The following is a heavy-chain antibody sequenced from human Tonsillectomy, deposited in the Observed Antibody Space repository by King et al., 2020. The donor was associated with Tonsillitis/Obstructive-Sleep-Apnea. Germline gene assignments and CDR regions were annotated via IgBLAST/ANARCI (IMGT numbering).Heavy chain of an antibody. J-gene: IGHJ3*02. D-gene: IGHD3-22*01. Sequence: QLVQSGGGLVQPGGSLRLSCAASGFTFSSYAMSWVRQAPGKGLEWVSAISGSGGSTYYADSVKGRFTISRDNSKNTLYLQMNSLRAEDTAVYYCAKDNRPYYSGSSDLNLGGAFDIWGQGTMVTVSS. V-gene: IGHV3-23*04. CDR3: AKDNRPYYSGSSDLNLGGAFDI. CDR1: GFTFSSYA. CDR2: ISGSGGST.